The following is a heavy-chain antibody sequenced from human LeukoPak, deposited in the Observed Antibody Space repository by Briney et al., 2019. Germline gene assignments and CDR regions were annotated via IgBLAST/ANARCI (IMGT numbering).Heavy chain of an antibody. D-gene: IGHD6-19*01. Sequence: ASVKVSCKASGYTFTSYGISWVRQAPGQGLEWMGWISAYNGNTNYAQKLQGRVTMTTDTSTSTAYMELRSLRSDDTAVYYCARDSRSSSGWYWSHYYYGMDVWGQGTTVTVSS. CDR3: ARDSRSSSGWYWSHYYYGMDV. V-gene: IGHV1-18*01. CDR1: GYTFTSYG. J-gene: IGHJ6*02. CDR2: ISAYNGNT.